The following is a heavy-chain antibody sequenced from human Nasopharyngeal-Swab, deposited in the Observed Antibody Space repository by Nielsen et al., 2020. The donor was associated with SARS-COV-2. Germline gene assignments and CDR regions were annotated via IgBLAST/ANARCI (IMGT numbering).Heavy chain of an antibody. J-gene: IGHJ3*01. CDR3: AALGPAGAFDF. CDR2: IWSDESFK. V-gene: IGHV3-33*01. Sequence: GESLKISCAASGFTFSTSGMHWVRQAPGKGLEWVAVIWSDESFKFYADSVKGRFTISRDNSRNTLFLQLNSLRDDDTAVYYCAALGPAGAFDFWGQGTMVTVSS. CDR1: GFTFSTSG. D-gene: IGHD3-10*01.